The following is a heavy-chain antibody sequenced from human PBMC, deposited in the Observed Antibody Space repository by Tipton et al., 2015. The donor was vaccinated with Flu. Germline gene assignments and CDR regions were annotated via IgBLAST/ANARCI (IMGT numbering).Heavy chain of an antibody. D-gene: IGHD2/OR15-2a*01. J-gene: IGHJ4*02. Sequence: TLSLTCTVSGGSIGVTTYYWGWIRQPPGKGLEYIGSVYYTGGTYFNPSLKSRVTISVDTSKNQFSLKLSSVTAADTAVYYCARDSALLSRYYDYWGQGTLVTVSS. V-gene: IGHV4-39*07. CDR1: GGSIGVTTYY. CDR2: VYYTGGT. CDR3: ARDSALLSRYYDY.